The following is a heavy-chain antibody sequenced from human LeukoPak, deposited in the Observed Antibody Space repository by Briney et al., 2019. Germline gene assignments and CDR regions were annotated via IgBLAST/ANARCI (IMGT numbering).Heavy chain of an antibody. J-gene: IGHJ3*02. CDR3: ARDRSSGGYAFDI. D-gene: IGHD2-15*01. Sequence: GGSLRLSCAASGFTFSSYWMSWVRQAPGKGLEWVANIKQDGSEKYYVDSVKGRFTISRDNAKNSLYLQMNSLRAEDTAVYYCARDRSSGGYAFDIWGQGTMVTVSS. V-gene: IGHV3-7*01. CDR1: GFTFSSYW. CDR2: IKQDGSEK.